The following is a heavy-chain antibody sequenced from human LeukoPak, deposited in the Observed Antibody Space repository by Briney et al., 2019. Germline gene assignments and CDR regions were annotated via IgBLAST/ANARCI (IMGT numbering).Heavy chain of an antibody. CDR1: GFTFSSYG. V-gene: IGHV3-30*02. Sequence: GGSLRLSCAASGFTFSSYGMHWVRQAPGKGLEWVAFIRCDGSNKYYADSVKGRFTVSRDNSKNTLYLQMNSLRAEDTAVYYCAKDHYGSGSPDYWGQGTLVTVSS. CDR3: AKDHYGSGSPDY. D-gene: IGHD3-10*01. CDR2: IRCDGSNK. J-gene: IGHJ4*02.